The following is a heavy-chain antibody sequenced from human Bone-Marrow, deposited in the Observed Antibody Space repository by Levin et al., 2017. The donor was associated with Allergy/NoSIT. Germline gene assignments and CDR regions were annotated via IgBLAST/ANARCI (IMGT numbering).Heavy chain of an antibody. Sequence: GASVKVSCAASGFTFSSYWMHWVRQAPGKGLVWVSRINSDGSSTSYADSVKGRFTISRDNAKNTLYLQMNSLRAEDTAVYYCARDLTVTTELDYWGQGTLVTVSS. CDR2: INSDGSST. CDR3: ARDLTVTTELDY. V-gene: IGHV3-74*01. CDR1: GFTFSSYW. J-gene: IGHJ4*02. D-gene: IGHD4-17*01.